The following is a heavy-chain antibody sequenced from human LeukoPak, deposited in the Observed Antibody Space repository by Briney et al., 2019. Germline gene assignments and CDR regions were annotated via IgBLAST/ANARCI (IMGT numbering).Heavy chain of an antibody. CDR2: ISGSGGST. CDR1: GFTFSSYA. D-gene: IGHD2-2*01. J-gene: IGHJ3*02. V-gene: IGHV3-23*01. Sequence: GGSLRLSCAASGFTFSSYAMSWVRQAPGKGLEWVSAISGSGGSTYYADSVKGRFTISRDNSKNTLYLQMNSLRAEDTAVYYCAKGRSPYQLPDDAFDIWGQGTMVTASS. CDR3: AKGRSPYQLPDDAFDI.